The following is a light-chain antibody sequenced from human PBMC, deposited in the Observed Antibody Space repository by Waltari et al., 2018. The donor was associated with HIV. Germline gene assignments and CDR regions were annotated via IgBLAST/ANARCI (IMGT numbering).Light chain of an antibody. J-gene: IGLJ3*02. Sequence: SALTQPASVSGFPGQSIPISCTGAAGDFGCFTFVSWYQQHPGKLPNVILYEVDRRASGVSDRFSGSKSGNTASLTISGLQTEDEADYYCASYTANHTVMFGGGTKVTVL. CDR2: EVD. V-gene: IGLV2-14*01. CDR3: ASYTANHTVM. CDR1: AGDFGCFTF.